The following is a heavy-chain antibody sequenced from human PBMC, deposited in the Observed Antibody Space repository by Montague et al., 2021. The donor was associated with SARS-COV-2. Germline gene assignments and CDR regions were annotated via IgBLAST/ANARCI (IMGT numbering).Heavy chain of an antibody. Sequence: SETLSLTCSVSGGSINNYYWCWVRQSPGKGLEWIGYIYYGGSVTTXYXXXXKXRVSISVDTSENQFSLKLTSVTAADTAVYYCARRGGGEVFARFMYWYFDVWSRGSLVTVSS. D-gene: IGHD2-21*01. CDR3: ARRGGGEVFARFMYWYFDV. J-gene: IGHJ2*01. CDR2: IYYGGSVTT. V-gene: IGHV4-59*13. CDR1: GGSINNYY.